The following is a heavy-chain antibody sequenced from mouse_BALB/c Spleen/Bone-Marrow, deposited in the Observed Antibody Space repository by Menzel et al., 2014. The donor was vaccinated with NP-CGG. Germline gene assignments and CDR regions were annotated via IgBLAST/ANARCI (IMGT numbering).Heavy chain of an antibody. Sequence: VQLKESGGGLVQPGGSLRLSCATSGFTFTDYYMSWVRQPPGKALEWLGFIRNKANGYTTEYSASVKGRFTISRDNSQSILYLQMNTLRAEDSATYYCARDINDNYNWYFDVWGAGTTVTVSS. V-gene: IGHV7-3*02. CDR2: IRNKANGYTT. CDR1: GFTFTDYY. D-gene: IGHD2-1*01. J-gene: IGHJ1*01. CDR3: ARDINDNYNWYFDV.